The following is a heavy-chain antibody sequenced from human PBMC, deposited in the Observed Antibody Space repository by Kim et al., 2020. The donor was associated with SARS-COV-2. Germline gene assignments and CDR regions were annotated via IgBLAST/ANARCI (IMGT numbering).Heavy chain of an antibody. CDR2: IHEDGSA. Sequence: SETLSLTCAVSGGPFSGFHWSWIRQPPGKGLEWIGEIHEDGSANYKPYLKSRVTVSVDTSTNQFSLTLNSVTVADTAAYYCSRARRRGCPTADYWGQGP. D-gene: IGHD6-19*01. CDR3: SRARRRGCPTADY. J-gene: IGHJ4*02. V-gene: IGHV4-34*01. CDR1: GGPFSGFH.